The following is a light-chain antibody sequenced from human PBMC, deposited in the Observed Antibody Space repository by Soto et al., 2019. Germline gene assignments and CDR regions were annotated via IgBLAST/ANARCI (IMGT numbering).Light chain of an antibody. Sequence: QSALTQPPSASRSPGQSVTISCIGTSSDVGGYNYVSWYQQHPGKAPKLMIYEVSKRPSGVPDRFSGSKSGNTASLTVSGLQVEDEADYYCSSYAASNNLGVFGGGTKLTVL. CDR2: EVS. CDR3: SSYAASNNLGV. CDR1: SSDVGGYNY. J-gene: IGLJ2*01. V-gene: IGLV2-8*02.